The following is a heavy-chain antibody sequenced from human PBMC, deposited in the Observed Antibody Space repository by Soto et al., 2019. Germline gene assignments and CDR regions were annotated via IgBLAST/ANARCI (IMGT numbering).Heavy chain of an antibody. D-gene: IGHD1-7*01. CDR3: AGDRNLYR. CDR1: GFTFTSYW. Sequence: GGSLRLSCAASGFTFTSYWVDWVRQAPGKGLEWVANIRQDGSEKYYVDSVKGRFTISRDDAKNSLYLQMNSLRAEDTAVYYCAGDRNLYRWGQGTLVTVSS. J-gene: IGHJ4*02. CDR2: IRQDGSEK. V-gene: IGHV3-7*01.